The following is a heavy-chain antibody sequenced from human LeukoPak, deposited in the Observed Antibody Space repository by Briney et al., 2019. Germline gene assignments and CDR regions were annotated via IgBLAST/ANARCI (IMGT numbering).Heavy chain of an antibody. J-gene: IGHJ4*02. CDR1: GFTFSSYG. CDR3: AKQTATYYYDSSGYLGGRFDY. V-gene: IGHV3-30*02. D-gene: IGHD3-22*01. CDR2: IRYDGSNK. Sequence: GGSLRLSCAASGFTFSSYGMHWVRQAPGKGLEWVAFIRYDGSNKYYADSVKGRFTISRDNSKNTLYLQMNSLRAEDTAVYYCAKQTATYYYDSSGYLGGRFDYWGQGTLVTVSS.